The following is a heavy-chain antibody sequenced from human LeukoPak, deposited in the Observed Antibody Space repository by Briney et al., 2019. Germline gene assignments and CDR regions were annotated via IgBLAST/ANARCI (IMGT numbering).Heavy chain of an antibody. J-gene: IGHJ4*02. CDR3: ALYYDILTGLDY. D-gene: IGHD3-9*01. V-gene: IGHV1-18*01. CDR1: GGTFSSYA. Sequence: ASVKVSCKASGGTFSSYAISWVRQAPGQGLEWMGWISAYNGNTNYAQKLQGRVTMTTDTSTSTAYMELRSLRSDDTAVYYCALYYDILTGLDYWGQGTLVTVSS. CDR2: ISAYNGNT.